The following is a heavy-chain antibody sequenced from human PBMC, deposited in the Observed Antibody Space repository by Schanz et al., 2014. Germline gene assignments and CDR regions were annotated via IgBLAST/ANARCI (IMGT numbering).Heavy chain of an antibody. CDR2: ISYSGST. J-gene: IGHJ4*02. CDR3: ARGGYGSGSYREFDY. CDR1: GDSISSGGYY. D-gene: IGHD3-10*01. V-gene: IGHV4-31*03. Sequence: QVQLQESGPGLVKPSQTLSLTCTVSGDSISSGGYYWSWIRQHPGKGLEWIGYISYSGSTNYNPSLKSRVTISVDTSKNQFSLKLSSVTAADTAVYYCARGGYGSGSYREFDYWGQGTLVTVSS.